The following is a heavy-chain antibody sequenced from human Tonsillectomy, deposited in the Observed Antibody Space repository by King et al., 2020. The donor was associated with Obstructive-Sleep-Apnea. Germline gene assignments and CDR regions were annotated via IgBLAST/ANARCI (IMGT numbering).Heavy chain of an antibody. D-gene: IGHD2-2*01. J-gene: IGHJ4*02. CDR2: MYYTGRT. Sequence: LQLQESGPGLVKPSETLSLTCSVSGGSLNSSSYYWGWVRQSPGKGLEWIGTMYYTGRTNYNPSLKSRVTISADMSKNQVSLKLRSVTAADTAVYYCARDEEAPGDHWGQGILVTVSS. V-gene: IGHV4-39*07. CDR3: ARDEEAPGDH. CDR1: GGSLNSSSYY.